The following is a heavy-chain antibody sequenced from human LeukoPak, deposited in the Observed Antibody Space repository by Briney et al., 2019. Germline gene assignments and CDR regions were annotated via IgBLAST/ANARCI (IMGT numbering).Heavy chain of an antibody. J-gene: IGHJ3*02. Sequence: GGSLRLSCAASGFTFSNYWMTWVRRAPGKGLEWVANIRPDGSVIHYVDSVKGRFTISRDSAKNSLYLQMNSLRVEDTAVYYCARDDTRSDTSGSFYDAFDIWGQGTMVTVSS. V-gene: IGHV3-7*01. CDR2: IRPDGSVI. CDR3: ARDDTRSDTSGSFYDAFDI. D-gene: IGHD3-22*01. CDR1: GFTFSNYW.